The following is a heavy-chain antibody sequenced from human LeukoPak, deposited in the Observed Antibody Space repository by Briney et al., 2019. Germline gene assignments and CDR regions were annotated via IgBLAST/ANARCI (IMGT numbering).Heavy chain of an antibody. CDR2: IWYDGSNI. CDR1: GFTFSDYG. V-gene: IGHV3-33*01. D-gene: IGHD2-21*01. Sequence: LTGGSLRLSCAASGFTFSDYGMHWVRQAPGKGLEWVAVIWYDGSNIYYADSVKGRFTISRDNFRNTLYLQMNSLRAEDTAVYYCVRELPPVVQYYFDHWGPGTLVTVSS. CDR3: VRELPPVVQYYFDH. J-gene: IGHJ4*02.